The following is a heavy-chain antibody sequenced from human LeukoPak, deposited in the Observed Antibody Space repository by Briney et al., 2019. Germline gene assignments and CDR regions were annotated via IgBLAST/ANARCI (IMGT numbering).Heavy chain of an antibody. CDR3: PTERGIVGPSVGFDY. CDR2: INPHSGGT. J-gene: IGHJ4*02. V-gene: IGHV1-2*02. Sequence: ASVRVSCKASGYTFTVCYMHWVRHAPGQGREWGGWINPHSGGTNYAHKFQGRVSMTRDTSISTAYMELSRLKSDDTAVYYCPTERGIVGPSVGFDYWGQGTLVTVSS. D-gene: IGHD1-26*01. CDR1: GYTFTVCY.